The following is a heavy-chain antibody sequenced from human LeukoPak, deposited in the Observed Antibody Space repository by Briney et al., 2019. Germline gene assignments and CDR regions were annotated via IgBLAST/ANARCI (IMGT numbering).Heavy chain of an antibody. Sequence: GGSLRLSCAASGFTFSSYGMSWVRQAPGKGLEWVSAISGSGGSTYYADSVKGRFTISRDNSKNTLYLQMNSLRSDDTAVYYCAREGHYYDSSGYYPDYWGQGTLVTVSS. V-gene: IGHV3-23*01. CDR3: AREGHYYDSSGYYPDY. D-gene: IGHD3-22*01. CDR1: GFTFSSYG. CDR2: ISGSGGST. J-gene: IGHJ4*02.